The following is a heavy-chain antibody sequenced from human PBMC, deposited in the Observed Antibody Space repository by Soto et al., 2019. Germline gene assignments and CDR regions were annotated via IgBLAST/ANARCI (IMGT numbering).Heavy chain of an antibody. CDR1: GFTFSKFW. J-gene: IGHJ5*02. Sequence: DVQLVESGGGLVQPGGSLRLSCTASGFTFSKFWMSWVRQAPGKGLEWVANIKHDGSQKYYVDSVKGRFTISRDNAKNSRYLQMNSLRGDDTAVYYCARLLRYSVSGRGWFDPWGQGTLVTVSS. V-gene: IGHV3-7*03. CDR3: ARLLRYSVSGRGWFDP. CDR2: IKHDGSQK. D-gene: IGHD3-9*01.